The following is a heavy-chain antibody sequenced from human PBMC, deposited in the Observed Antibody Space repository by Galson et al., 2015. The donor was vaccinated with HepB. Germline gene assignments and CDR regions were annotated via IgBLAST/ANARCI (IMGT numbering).Heavy chain of an antibody. V-gene: IGHV1-18*04. CDR2: ISGYNGKT. J-gene: IGHJ1*01. CDR1: GYTFTNYG. D-gene: IGHD6-13*01. CDR3: ARGGSSWSAEYFQY. Sequence: SVKVSCKASGYTFTNYGISWVRQAPGQGLEWMGWISGYNGKTNYAQKLQGRVTMTTDTSTSTAYMELRSLRSDDTAVYYCARGGSSWSAEYFQYWGQGTLVTVSS.